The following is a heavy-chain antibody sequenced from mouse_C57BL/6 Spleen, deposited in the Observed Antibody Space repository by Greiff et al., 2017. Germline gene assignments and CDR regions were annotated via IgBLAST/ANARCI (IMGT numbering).Heavy chain of an antibody. CDR3: ARNDGYPFFDY. V-gene: IGHV1-52*01. J-gene: IGHJ2*01. Sequence: QVQLQQSGAELVRPGSSVKLSCKASGYTFTSYWMHWVKQRPIQGLEWIGNIDPSDSETHYNQKFKDKATLTVDKSSSTAYMQLSSLTSEDSAVYYCARNDGYPFFDYWGQGTTLTVSS. D-gene: IGHD2-3*01. CDR2: IDPSDSET. CDR1: GYTFTSYW.